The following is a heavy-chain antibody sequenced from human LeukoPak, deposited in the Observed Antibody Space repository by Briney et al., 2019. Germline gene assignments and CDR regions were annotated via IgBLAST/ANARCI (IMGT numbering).Heavy chain of an antibody. CDR3: TTDFWSGYFGS. Sequence: GGSLRLSCAASGFTLSNVWMSWVRQAPGKGLEWVGRIKTKTAGGTTDYAAPVKGRFTISRNDSKNMVYLQMNSLKIEDTAVYYCTTDFWSGYFGSWGQGTLVTVPS. D-gene: IGHD3-3*01. CDR2: IKTKTAGGTT. V-gene: IGHV3-15*01. J-gene: IGHJ5*01. CDR1: GFTLSNVW.